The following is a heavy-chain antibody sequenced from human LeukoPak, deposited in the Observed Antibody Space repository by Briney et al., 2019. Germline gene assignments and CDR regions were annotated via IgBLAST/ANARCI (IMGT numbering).Heavy chain of an antibody. CDR1: GYTFTNYN. J-gene: IGHJ4*02. CDR3: AGLDEGFYYDGGGFLY. Sequence: GESLKISCSGSGYTFTNYNIAWVRQMPGKGLEFMGIIYPGDSHVTYSPSFQGQVTISADKSVSTTYLQWSSLKASDTAIYYCAGLDEGFYYDGGGFLYWGQGTLLAVSS. D-gene: IGHD3-22*01. CDR2: IYPGDSHV. V-gene: IGHV5-51*01.